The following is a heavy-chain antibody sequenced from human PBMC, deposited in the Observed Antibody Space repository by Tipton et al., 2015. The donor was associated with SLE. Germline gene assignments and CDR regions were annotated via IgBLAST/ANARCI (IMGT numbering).Heavy chain of an antibody. J-gene: IGHJ6*02. D-gene: IGHD2-2*03. CDR2: ISGSGAGT. Sequence: GSLRLSCVASGFSFDRYALSWVRQAPGKGLEWVSAISGSGAGTHYTDSVKGRFTISRDSSKSTLHLQMNSLRAEDTAVYYCAKDMDIARDYCMDVWGQGATVTVSS. V-gene: IGHV3-23*01. CDR1: GFSFDRYA. CDR3: AKDMDIARDYCMDV.